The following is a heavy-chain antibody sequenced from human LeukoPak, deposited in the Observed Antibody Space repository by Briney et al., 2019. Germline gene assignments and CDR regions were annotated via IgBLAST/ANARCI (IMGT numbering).Heavy chain of an antibody. J-gene: IGHJ4*02. Sequence: RPGGSLRLSCAASGFTFDDYGMSWVRQAPGKGLEWVSGINWNGGSTGYADSVKGRFTISRDNAKNSLYMQMNSLRAEDTALYYCAKSGASGRYFDSWGQGTLVTVSS. CDR3: AKSGASGRYFDS. D-gene: IGHD2-15*01. V-gene: IGHV3-20*04. CDR1: GFTFDDYG. CDR2: INWNGGST.